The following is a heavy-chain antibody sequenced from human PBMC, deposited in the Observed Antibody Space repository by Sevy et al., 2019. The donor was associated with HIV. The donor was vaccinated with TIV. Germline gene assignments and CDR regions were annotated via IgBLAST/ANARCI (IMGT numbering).Heavy chain of an antibody. J-gene: IGHJ4*02. V-gene: IGHV3-23*01. D-gene: IGHD2-8*02. CDR1: GFTFSSYA. CDR3: AKDSTGGIFDY. CDR2: ISGSGGST. Sequence: GGSLRLSCAASGFTFSSYAMSWVRQAPGKGLEWVSAISGSGGSTYYADSVKGRFTISRDNSKSTLYMQMNSLRAEDTAVYYCAKDSTGGIFDYWGQGTLVTVSS.